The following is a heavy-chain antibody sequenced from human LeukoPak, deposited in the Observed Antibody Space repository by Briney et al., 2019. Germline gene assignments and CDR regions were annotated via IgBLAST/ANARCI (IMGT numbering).Heavy chain of an antibody. CDR1: GFTFSTYA. V-gene: IGHV3-23*01. Sequence: GSLRLSCAASGFTFSTYAMSWVRQAPGKGLQWVSTMSGNAGSIYYADSVKGRFTITRDNSKNTLYLQMNSLRGEDTAVYSCTSGNCWGQGTLVTVSS. J-gene: IGHJ4*02. CDR3: TSGNC. CDR2: MSGNAGSI.